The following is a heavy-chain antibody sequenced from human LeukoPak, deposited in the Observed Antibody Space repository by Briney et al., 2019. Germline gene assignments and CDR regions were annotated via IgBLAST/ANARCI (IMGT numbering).Heavy chain of an antibody. Sequence: GGSLRLSCAASGFTVSSNYMSWVRQAPGKGLEWVSVIYSGGSTYYADSVKGRFTISRDNSKNTLYLQMNSLRAEDTAVYYCARGWLQPDDAFDIWGQGTMVTVSS. CDR3: ARGWLQPDDAFDI. V-gene: IGHV3-66*01. D-gene: IGHD5-24*01. CDR2: IYSGGST. CDR1: GFTVSSNY. J-gene: IGHJ3*02.